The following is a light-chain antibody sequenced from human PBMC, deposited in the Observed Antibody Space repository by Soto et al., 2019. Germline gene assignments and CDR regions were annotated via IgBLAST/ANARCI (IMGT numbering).Light chain of an antibody. CDR1: QTVSSFF. CDR3: QQYGGS. J-gene: IGKJ4*01. V-gene: IGKV3-20*01. CDR2: GTS. Sequence: EIVLTQSPGTLSLSPGERATLSCRASQTVSSFFLAWYQHKPGQAPRLLMYGTSNRATGIPDRFSGSGSGTDFTLTISRLEPEDFAVYYCQQYGGSFGGGTKVEIK.